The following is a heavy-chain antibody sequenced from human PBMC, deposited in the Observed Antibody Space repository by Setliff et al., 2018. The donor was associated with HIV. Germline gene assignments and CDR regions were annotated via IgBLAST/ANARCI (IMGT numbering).Heavy chain of an antibody. CDR2: ISAENGNT. CDR3: ARDRSPTVAGTFGY. CDR1: GYSFSSYG. V-gene: IGHV1-18*01. D-gene: IGHD6-19*01. J-gene: IGHJ4*02. Sequence: GASVKVSCKAYGYSFSSYGLNWVRQAPGQGLEWLGWISAENGNTNYAQKFQGRVIMTTDTSTSTAYMELKSLRSDDTAVYFCARDRSPTVAGTFGYWGQGTLVTVPQ.